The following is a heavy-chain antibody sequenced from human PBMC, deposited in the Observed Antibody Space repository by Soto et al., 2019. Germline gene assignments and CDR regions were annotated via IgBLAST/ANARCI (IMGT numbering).Heavy chain of an antibody. V-gene: IGHV1-3*01. CDR2: INAGNGNT. CDR1: GYTFTSYA. D-gene: IGHD3-3*01. Sequence: ASVKVSCKASGYTFTSYAMHWVRQAPGQRLEWMGWINAGNGNTKYSQKFQGRVTITRDTSASTAYMELSSLRSEDTAVYYCASSDYDFWSGYPPYGMDVWGQGTTVTFSS. J-gene: IGHJ6*02. CDR3: ASSDYDFWSGYPPYGMDV.